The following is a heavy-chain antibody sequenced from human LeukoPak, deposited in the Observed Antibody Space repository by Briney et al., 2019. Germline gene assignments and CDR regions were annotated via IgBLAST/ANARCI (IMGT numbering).Heavy chain of an antibody. D-gene: IGHD3-10*01. Sequence: GESLKISCKGSGYSFTSYWIGWVRQMPGKGLEWMGIIYPGDSDTRYSPSFQGQVTISADKSISTAYLQWSSLKASDTAMYYCARLDDMVRGVINNWFDPWGQGTLVTVSS. CDR2: IYPGDSDT. CDR1: GYSFTSYW. CDR3: ARLDDMVRGVINNWFDP. V-gene: IGHV5-51*01. J-gene: IGHJ5*02.